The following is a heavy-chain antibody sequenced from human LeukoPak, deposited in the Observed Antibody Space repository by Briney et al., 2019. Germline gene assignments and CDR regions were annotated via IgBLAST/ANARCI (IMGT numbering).Heavy chain of an antibody. CDR2: IYSGGST. CDR1: GFSVRTTY. V-gene: IGHV3-53*01. D-gene: IGHD4/OR15-4a*01. Sequence: GGSLRLSCAASGFSVRTTYMSWVRQAPGKGLEWVSVIYSGGSTYYSDSVKGRFTISRDNSKNTLYLQMNSLRAEDTAVYYCARRAGAYSHPYDYWGQGTLVTVSS. CDR3: ARRAGAYSHPYDY. J-gene: IGHJ4*02.